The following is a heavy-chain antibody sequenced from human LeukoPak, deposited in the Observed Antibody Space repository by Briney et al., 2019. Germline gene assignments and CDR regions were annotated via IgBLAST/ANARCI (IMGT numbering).Heavy chain of an antibody. J-gene: IGHJ6*03. Sequence: GGSLRLSCAASGFTFSSYAMSWVRQAPGKGLEWVSTISNSGGTTYYADSVKGRFTISRDNAKNSLYLQMNSLRAEDTAVYYCARFPESSPYYDFWSGYYNYYYMDVWGKGTTVTVSS. CDR2: ISNSGGTT. V-gene: IGHV3-21*01. CDR1: GFTFSSYA. CDR3: ARFPESSPYYDFWSGYYNYYYMDV. D-gene: IGHD3-3*01.